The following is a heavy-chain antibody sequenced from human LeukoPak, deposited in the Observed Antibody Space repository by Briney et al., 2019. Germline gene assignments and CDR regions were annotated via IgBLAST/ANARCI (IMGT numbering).Heavy chain of an antibody. Sequence: SETLSLTCAVYGGSFSGYYWSWIRQPPGKGLEWIGEINHSGSTNYNPSLKSRVTISVDTSKNQFSLKLSSVTAADTAVYYCASERYSSSWYYANWFDPWGQGTLVTVSS. J-gene: IGHJ5*02. V-gene: IGHV4-34*01. CDR1: GGSFSGYY. D-gene: IGHD6-13*01. CDR2: INHSGST. CDR3: ASERYSSSWYYANWFDP.